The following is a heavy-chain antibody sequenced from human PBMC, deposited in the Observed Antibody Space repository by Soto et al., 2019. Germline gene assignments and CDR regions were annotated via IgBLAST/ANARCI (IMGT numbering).Heavy chain of an antibody. J-gene: IGHJ5*02. D-gene: IGHD3-22*01. CDR3: ARKGRLLRNWFDP. Sequence: SVKVSCKASGGTFSSYAISWVRQAPGQGLEWMGGIIPIFGTANYAQKFQGRVTITADKSTSTAYMELSSLRSEDTAVYYCARKGRLLRNWFDPWGQGTLVTVSS. V-gene: IGHV1-69*06. CDR1: GGTFSSYA. CDR2: IIPIFGTA.